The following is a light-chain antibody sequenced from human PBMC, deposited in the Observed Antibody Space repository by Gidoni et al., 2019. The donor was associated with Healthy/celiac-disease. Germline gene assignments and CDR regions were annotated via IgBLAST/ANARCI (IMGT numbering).Light chain of an antibody. Sequence: DIQMTQSPSSLSASVGDRVTITCRASKSISSYLNWYQQKPGKAPKLLIYAASSLQSGVPSRFSGSGSGTDFTLTISSLQPEDFATYYCQQSYSTPRTFGQETKLEIK. V-gene: IGKV1-39*01. CDR3: QQSYSTPRT. CDR2: AAS. J-gene: IGKJ2*01. CDR1: KSISSY.